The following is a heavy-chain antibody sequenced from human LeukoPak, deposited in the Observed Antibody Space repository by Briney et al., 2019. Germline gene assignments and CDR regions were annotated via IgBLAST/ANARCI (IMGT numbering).Heavy chain of an antibody. CDR3: ARGLRDY. CDR2: INHSGST. V-gene: IGHV4-34*01. D-gene: IGHD4-17*01. CDR1: GGSFSGYY. J-gene: IGHJ4*02. Sequence: SETLSLTCAVYGGSFSGYYWSWIRQPPGKGLEWIGEINHSGSTNYNPSLKSRVTISVDTSKNQFSLKLSSVTAADTAVYYCARGLRDYWGQGTLVTVSS.